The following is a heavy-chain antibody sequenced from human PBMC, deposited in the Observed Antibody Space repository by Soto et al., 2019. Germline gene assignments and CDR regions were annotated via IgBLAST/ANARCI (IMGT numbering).Heavy chain of an antibody. J-gene: IGHJ3*02. V-gene: IGHV3-64*01. Sequence: EVQLVESGGGLVQPGASLRLSCAASAFTFSSYAMHWVRQAPGKGLEYVSAISSNGGSTYYANSVKGRFTISRDNSKNTLYLQMGSLRAEDMAVYYCARNYGGNSYAFDIWGQGTMVTVSS. D-gene: IGHD2-21*02. CDR3: ARNYGGNSYAFDI. CDR1: AFTFSSYA. CDR2: ISSNGGST.